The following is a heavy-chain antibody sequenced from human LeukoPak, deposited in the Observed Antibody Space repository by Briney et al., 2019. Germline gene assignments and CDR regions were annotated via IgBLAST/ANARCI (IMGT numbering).Heavy chain of an antibody. J-gene: IGHJ6*03. CDR3: ARDSHLRYCSGGSCSVPDYYYYYMDV. D-gene: IGHD2-15*01. V-gene: IGHV1-69*13. CDR2: IIPIFGTA. CDR1: GGTHSSYA. Sequence: GASVKVSCKASGGTHSSYAISWVRQAPGQGLEWMGGIIPIFGTANYAQKFQGRVTITADESTSTAHMELSSLRSEDTAVCYCARDSHLRYCSGGSCSVPDYYYYYMDVWGKGTTVTISS.